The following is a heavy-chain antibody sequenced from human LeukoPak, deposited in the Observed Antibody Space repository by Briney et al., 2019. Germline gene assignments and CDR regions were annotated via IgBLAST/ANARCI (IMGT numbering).Heavy chain of an antibody. CDR1: GGSISSGGYY. V-gene: IGHV4-31*03. CDR2: IYYSGNT. J-gene: IGHJ5*02. D-gene: IGHD5-24*01. Sequence: SETLSLTCTVSGGSISSGGYYWSWIRQLPGKGLEWIGYIYYSGNTYHNPSLKSRLTISVDTSKNQFSLSLSSVTAADTAVYYCARGRRSTIRKNWFDPWGQGTLVTVSS. CDR3: ARGRRSTIRKNWFDP.